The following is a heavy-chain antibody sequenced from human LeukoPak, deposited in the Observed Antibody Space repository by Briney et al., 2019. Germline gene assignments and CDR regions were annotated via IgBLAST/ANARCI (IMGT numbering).Heavy chain of an antibody. CDR3: AISYDYVWGSYRSHFDY. J-gene: IGHJ4*02. D-gene: IGHD3-16*02. CDR1: GGTFSSYA. V-gene: IGHV1-69*05. CDR2: IIPIFGTA. Sequence: ASVKVSCKASGGTFSSYAISWVRQAPGQGLEWIGGIIPIFGTANYAQKFQGRVTITTDDSTSTAYMELSSLRSEDTAVYYCAISYDYVWGSYRSHFDYWGQGTLVTVSS.